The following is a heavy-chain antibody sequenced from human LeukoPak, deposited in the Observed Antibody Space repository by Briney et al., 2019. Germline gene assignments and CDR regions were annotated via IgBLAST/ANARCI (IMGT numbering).Heavy chain of an antibody. D-gene: IGHD3-10*01. Sequence: GRSLRLSCAASGFTFSSYGMHWVRQAPGQGLESVAVIWYDGSNKYYADSVKGRFTISRDNSKNTLYLQMNSLRAEDTAVYYCARDGSGRWYFDYWGQGPLVTVSS. V-gene: IGHV3-33*01. CDR2: IWYDGSNK. CDR1: GFTFSSYG. CDR3: ARDGSGRWYFDY. J-gene: IGHJ4*02.